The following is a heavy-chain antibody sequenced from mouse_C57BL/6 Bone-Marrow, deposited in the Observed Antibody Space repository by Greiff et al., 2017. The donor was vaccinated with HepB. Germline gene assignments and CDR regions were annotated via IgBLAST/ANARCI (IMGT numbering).Heavy chain of an antibody. J-gene: IGHJ2*01. CDR2: IYPRSGNT. V-gene: IGHV1-81*01. D-gene: IGHD1-1*02. CDR3: TTRCGHGYFAY. CDR1: GYTFTSYG. Sequence: QVQLQQSGAELARPGASVKLSCKASGYTFTSYGISWVKQRPGQGLEWIGEIYPRSGNTYYNEKFKGKATLTADKSSSTAYMELRSLTSEDAAVYFCTTRCGHGYFAYWGQGTTLTVSS.